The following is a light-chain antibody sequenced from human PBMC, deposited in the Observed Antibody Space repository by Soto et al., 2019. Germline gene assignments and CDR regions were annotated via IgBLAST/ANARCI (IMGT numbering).Light chain of an antibody. J-gene: IGLJ1*01. CDR2: EVS. Sequence: QSALTQPASVSGSPGQSITISCTATSSDIGAYNHVSWYQQHPDRAPKLIIYEVSNRPSEISNRFSASKSGNTASLTISGLQAEDETDYYCFSSTSSSTYVFGTGTKLTVL. CDR3: FSSTSSSTYV. V-gene: IGLV2-14*01. CDR1: SSDIGAYNH.